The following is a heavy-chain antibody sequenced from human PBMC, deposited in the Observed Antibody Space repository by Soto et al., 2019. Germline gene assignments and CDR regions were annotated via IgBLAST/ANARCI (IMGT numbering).Heavy chain of an antibody. CDR3: ARHGNSRYIWGSYRPQYMDV. V-gene: IGHV4-39*01. J-gene: IGHJ6*03. CDR2: IYYSGST. D-gene: IGHD3-16*02. CDR1: GGSISSSSDY. Sequence: PSETMSLTCTVSGGSISSSSDYWGWIRQPPGKGLEWIGSIYYSGSTYYNPSLKSRVTISVDTSKNQFSLKLSSVTAADTAVYYCARHGNSRYIWGSYRPQYMDVWGKGTTVTVSS.